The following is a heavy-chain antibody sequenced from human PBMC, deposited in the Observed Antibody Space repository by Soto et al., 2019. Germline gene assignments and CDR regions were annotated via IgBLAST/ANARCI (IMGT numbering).Heavy chain of an antibody. CDR1: GGSISSGGYS. D-gene: IGHD4-17*01. Sequence: QLQLQESGSGLVKPSQTLSLTCAVSGGSISSGGYSWSWIRHPPGKGLEWIGYIYHSGSTYYNPPLKSRVTISVDRSKNQLSLYLSSVTAADTAVHYCARAHYGDYGYGMDVWGQGTTVTVAS. CDR3: ARAHYGDYGYGMDV. V-gene: IGHV4-30-2*01. CDR2: IYHSGST. J-gene: IGHJ6*02.